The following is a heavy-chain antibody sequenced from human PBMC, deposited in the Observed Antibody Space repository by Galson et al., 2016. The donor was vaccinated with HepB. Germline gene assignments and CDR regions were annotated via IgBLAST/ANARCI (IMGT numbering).Heavy chain of an antibody. V-gene: IGHV1-69*13. Sequence: SVKVSCKASGGTFNTYVYSWVRQAPGQGLEWMGGVTPTLGTTNYAKNFQGRVTITADEYSSTVFLDLSSLGSDDTAVYYCARDLFQYPPLRDGYIFAYWGQGTLVIVSS. CDR2: VTPTLGTT. CDR1: GGTFNTYV. D-gene: IGHD5-24*01. J-gene: IGHJ4*02. CDR3: ARDLFQYPPLRDGYIFAY.